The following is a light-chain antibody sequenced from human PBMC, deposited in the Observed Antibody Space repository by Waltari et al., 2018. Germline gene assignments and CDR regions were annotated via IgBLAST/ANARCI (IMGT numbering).Light chain of an antibody. CDR3: MQTLQTPYT. J-gene: IGKJ2*01. Sequence: DIVMTQSPLSLPVTPAEPASIPCRPSESLLHSNGYTYLDLYLQKPGQSPHLLIYWASNRASGVPDRFSGSGSGTDFTLKISRVEAEDVGVYYCMQTLQTPYTFGQGTKLEIK. V-gene: IGKV2-28*01. CDR2: WAS. CDR1: ESLLHSNGYTY.